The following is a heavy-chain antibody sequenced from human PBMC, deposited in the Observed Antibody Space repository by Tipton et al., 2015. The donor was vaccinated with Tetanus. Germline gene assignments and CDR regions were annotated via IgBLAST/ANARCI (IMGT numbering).Heavy chain of an antibody. V-gene: IGHV4-59*08. CDR2: IHHSWST. J-gene: IGHJ5*02. D-gene: IGHD5-18*01. CDR3: ARQIGDTYGSALDH. Sequence: TLSLTCTVSGDSISGYYWNWIRQPPGKGLEWIGYIHHSWSTNYNPSLNSRITISTDTSKNQFSLTVRSVTAADTAVYYCARQIGDTYGSALDHWGQGTLVTVSS. CDR1: GDSISGYY.